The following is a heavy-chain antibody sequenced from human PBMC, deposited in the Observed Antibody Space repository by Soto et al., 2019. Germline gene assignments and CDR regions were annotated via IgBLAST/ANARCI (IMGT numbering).Heavy chain of an antibody. Sequence: QITLKESGTTLVKPTQTLTLTCTFSGFSLSTSGVGVGWIRQSPGKALQWLALIYWNGDKRYNPSLKTRLTITKDTSNNQVVLTLTNMDPVDTATSYCAHRHSGWFLFDYWGQGTLVTVSS. CDR1: GFSLSTSGVG. J-gene: IGHJ4*02. V-gene: IGHV2-5*01. CDR3: AHRHSGWFLFDY. CDR2: IYWNGDK. D-gene: IGHD6-19*01.